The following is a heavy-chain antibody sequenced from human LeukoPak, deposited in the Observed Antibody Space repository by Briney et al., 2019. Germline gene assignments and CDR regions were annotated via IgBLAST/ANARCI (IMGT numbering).Heavy chain of an antibody. V-gene: IGHV7-4-1*02. D-gene: IGHD3-10*01. J-gene: IGHJ4*02. Sequence: GASVKVSCKASRYTFSNYDINWVRQAPGQGLEWMGWINTNTGNPTYAQGFTGRFVFSLDTSVSTAYLQISSLKAEDTAVYYCARVGLRFERGFDYWGQGTLVTVSS. CDR3: ARVGLRFERGFDY. CDR1: RYTFSNYD. CDR2: INTNTGNP.